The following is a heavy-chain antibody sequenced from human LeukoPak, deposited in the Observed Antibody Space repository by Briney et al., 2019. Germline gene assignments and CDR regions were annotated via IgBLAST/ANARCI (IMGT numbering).Heavy chain of an antibody. CDR1: GGSISSYY. Sequence: SSETLSLTCTVSGGSISSYYWSWIRQPPGKGLEWIGYIYYSGSTNYNPSLKSRITMSVDTSKNQFSLKLTSVTAADTAVYYCARDVGGIYCSGGSCYSDGVDVWGQGTTVTVSS. CDR3: ARDVGGIYCSGGSCYSDGVDV. D-gene: IGHD2-15*01. J-gene: IGHJ6*02. CDR2: IYYSGST. V-gene: IGHV4-59*12.